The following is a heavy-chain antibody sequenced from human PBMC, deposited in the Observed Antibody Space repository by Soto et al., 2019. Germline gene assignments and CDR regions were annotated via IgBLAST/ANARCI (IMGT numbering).Heavy chain of an antibody. CDR3: ARAGYCGPGCYYYFDY. V-gene: IGHV3-7*01. Sequence: EVQLVESGGGLAQPGGSLRLSCAVSGFTFGSYWMNWVRLIPGKGLEWVAYIKPDGSATYYVDSVKGRFTISRDNAKNQLYLQMNSPRLEDTSVYYCARAGYCGPGCYYYFDYWGQGTLVTVSS. D-gene: IGHD2-21*02. CDR1: GFTFGSYW. J-gene: IGHJ4*02. CDR2: IKPDGSAT.